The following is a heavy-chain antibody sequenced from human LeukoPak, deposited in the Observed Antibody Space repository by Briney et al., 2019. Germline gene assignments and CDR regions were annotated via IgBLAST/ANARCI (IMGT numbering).Heavy chain of an antibody. CDR3: ARGLRPLDY. CDR2: IYSGGNT. Sequence: GGSLGLSCAASGFTIGSNYMSWVRQAPGKGLEWVSVIYSGGNTYYADSVKGRFTISRDNSKNTLYLQMNSLRAEDTAVYYCARGLRPLDYWGQGTLVTVSS. CDR1: GFTIGSNY. J-gene: IGHJ4*02. V-gene: IGHV3-53*01.